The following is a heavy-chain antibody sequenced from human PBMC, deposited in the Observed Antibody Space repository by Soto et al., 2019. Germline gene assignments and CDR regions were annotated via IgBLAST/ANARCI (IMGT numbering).Heavy chain of an antibody. CDR2: IWYDGSNT. V-gene: IGHV3-33*01. CDR1: GFAFSGYA. J-gene: IGHJ4*02. D-gene: IGHD1-1*01. CDR3: ARELTTRHFDY. Sequence: QVQLVESGGGVVQPGRSLRLSCAASGFAFSGYAMHWVRQAPGKGLEWVAIIWYDGSNTYYADSVKGRFTISRDNSKNMVYLQMNSLRAEETAVYYCARELTTRHFDYWGQGTLVTVSS.